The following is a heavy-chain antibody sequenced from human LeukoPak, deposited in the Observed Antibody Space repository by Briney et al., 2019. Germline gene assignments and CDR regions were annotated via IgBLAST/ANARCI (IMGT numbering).Heavy chain of an antibody. V-gene: IGHV4-31*03. CDR3: ARDRGLTYYYGSGSYERGYYYYGMDV. J-gene: IGHJ6*02. Sequence: SETLSLTCTVSGGSISSGGYYWSWIRQHPGKGLEWIGYIYYSGSPYYNPSLKSRVTISVDTSKNQFSLKLSSVTAADTAVYYCARDRGLTYYYGSGSYERGYYYYGMDVWGQGTTVTVSS. CDR2: IYYSGSP. D-gene: IGHD3-10*01. CDR1: GGSISSGGYY.